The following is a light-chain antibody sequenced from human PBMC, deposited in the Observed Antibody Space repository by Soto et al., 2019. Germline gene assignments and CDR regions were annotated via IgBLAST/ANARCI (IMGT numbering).Light chain of an antibody. CDR3: QQYNRYSLT. V-gene: IGKV1-5*01. Sequence: DIQMTQSPSTLSASVGDRVTITCRASQSISSWLAWYQQKPGKAPKLLIYDASSLESGVPSRFSGSGSDTEFTLTINNLQPDDFATYPCQQYNRYSLTFGGGTKV. CDR2: DAS. J-gene: IGKJ4*01. CDR1: QSISSW.